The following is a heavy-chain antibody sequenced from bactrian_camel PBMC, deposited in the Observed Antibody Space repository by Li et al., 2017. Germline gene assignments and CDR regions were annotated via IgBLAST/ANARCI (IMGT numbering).Heavy chain of an antibody. CDR3: AASGGQLGRWCYEFPVNWVSWLYN. Sequence: HVQLVESGGGLVQPGGSLRLSCAASGFDFSNYYMSWVRQAPGKGLQWVSTIHSDDRITYVTDSVKGRFTISQDGAKNTLYLHMNNLKPEDTAMYHCAASGGQLGRWCYEFPVNWVSWLYNWGQGTQVTVS. CDR2: IHSDDRIT. CDR1: GFDFSNYY. V-gene: IGHV3-2*01. D-gene: IGHD3*01. J-gene: IGHJ4*01.